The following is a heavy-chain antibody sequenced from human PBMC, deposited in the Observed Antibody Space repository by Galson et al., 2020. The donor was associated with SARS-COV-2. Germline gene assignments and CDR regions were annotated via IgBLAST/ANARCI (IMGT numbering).Heavy chain of an antibody. V-gene: IGHV5-51*01. D-gene: IGHD1-1*01. Sequence: HGESLKISCKGSGYSFTSYWIGWVRQMPGKGLEWMGIIYPGDSDTRYSPSFQGQVTISADKSISTAYLQWSSLKASDTAMYYCARLMGYPPLTGIHSYYYGMDVWGQGTTVTVSS. CDR2: IYPGDSDT. J-gene: IGHJ6*02. CDR3: ARLMGYPPLTGIHSYYYGMDV. CDR1: GYSFTSYW.